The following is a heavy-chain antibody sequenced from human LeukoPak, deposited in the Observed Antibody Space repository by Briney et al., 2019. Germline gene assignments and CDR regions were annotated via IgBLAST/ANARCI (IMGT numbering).Heavy chain of an antibody. CDR2: ISYDGTYK. Sequence: GGSLRLSCAASGFTFSTYGIHWVRQAPGKGLEWVAVISYDGTYKYYGDSVKGRFTISRDNSKNTLYLQMNSLRAEDTAVYCCAKNADHIVVVPATMGHWGQGTLVTVST. V-gene: IGHV3-30*18. CDR1: GFTFSTYG. D-gene: IGHD2-2*01. CDR3: AKNADHIVVVPATMGH. J-gene: IGHJ4*02.